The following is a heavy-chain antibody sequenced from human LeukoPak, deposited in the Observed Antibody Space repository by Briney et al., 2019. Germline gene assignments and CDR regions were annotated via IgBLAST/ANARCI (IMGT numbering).Heavy chain of an antibody. Sequence: SGGSLRLSCAASGFSFISYGMHWVRQAPGKGLEWVGVISDDGRREDHADSVKGRFTISRDNSKDTLYLQMNSLRAEDTAVYYCAKRPSDYGDYVSYFDYWGQGTLVTVSS. J-gene: IGHJ4*02. CDR1: GFSFISYG. CDR3: AKRPSDYGDYVSYFDY. D-gene: IGHD4-17*01. V-gene: IGHV3-30*18. CDR2: ISDDGRRE.